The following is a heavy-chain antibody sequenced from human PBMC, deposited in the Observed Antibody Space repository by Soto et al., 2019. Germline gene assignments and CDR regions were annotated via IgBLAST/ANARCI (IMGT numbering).Heavy chain of an antibody. CDR2: IYYSGST. D-gene: IGHD1-26*01. CDR1: GGSISSSSYY. V-gene: IGHV4-39*01. CDR3: AGPASLMDMFDI. Sequence: QLQLQESGPGLVKPSETLSLTCTVSGGSISSSSYYWGWIRQPPGQGLEWIGSIYYSGSTYYKLSLKSRVTISVDTSENQFSLKLSSVAAADTAVYYCAGPASLMDMFDIWGQGTMVTVSS. J-gene: IGHJ3*02.